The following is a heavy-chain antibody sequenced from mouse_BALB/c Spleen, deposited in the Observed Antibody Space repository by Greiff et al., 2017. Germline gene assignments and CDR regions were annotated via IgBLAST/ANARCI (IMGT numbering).Heavy chain of an antibody. CDR3: TRVHYGNYVFDY. CDR2: IRNKANGYTT. V-gene: IGHV7-3*02. Sequence: EVQLVESGGGLVQPGGSLRLSCATSGFTFTDYYMSWVRQPPGKALEWLGFIRNKANGYTTEYSASVKGRFTISRDNSQSILYLQMNTLRAEDSATYYCTRVHYGNYVFDYWGQGTTLTVAA. D-gene: IGHD2-1*01. CDR1: GFTFTDYY. J-gene: IGHJ2*01.